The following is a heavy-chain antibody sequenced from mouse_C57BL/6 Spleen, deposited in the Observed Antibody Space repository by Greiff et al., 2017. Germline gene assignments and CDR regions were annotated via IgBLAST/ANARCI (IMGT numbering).Heavy chain of an antibody. CDR2: ISDGGSYT. D-gene: IGHD2-4*01. J-gene: IGHJ4*01. CDR3: ARDHIYYDYSYAMDY. V-gene: IGHV5-4*01. CDR1: GFTFSSYA. Sequence: EVMLVESGGGLVKPGGSLKLSCAASGFTFSSYAMSWVRQTPEKRLEWVATISDGGSYTYYPDNVKGRFTISRDNAKNNLYLQMSHLKSEDTAMYYCARDHIYYDYSYAMDYWGQGTSVTVSS.